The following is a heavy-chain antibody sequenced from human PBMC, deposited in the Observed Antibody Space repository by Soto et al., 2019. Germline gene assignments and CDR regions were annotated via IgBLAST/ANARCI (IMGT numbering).Heavy chain of an antibody. V-gene: IGHV1-18*01. Sequence: QVQLVQSGAEVKKPGASVKVSCKASGYTFTSYGISWVRQAPGQGLEWMGWISAYNGNTNYAQKLHGRVTMSTDTSTSASKMEMRSLRADDRAVYDCARGSNDIDYWGQGTLVTVSS. CDR3: ARGSNDIDY. D-gene: IGHD1-1*01. J-gene: IGHJ4*02. CDR2: ISAYNGNT. CDR1: GYTFTSYG.